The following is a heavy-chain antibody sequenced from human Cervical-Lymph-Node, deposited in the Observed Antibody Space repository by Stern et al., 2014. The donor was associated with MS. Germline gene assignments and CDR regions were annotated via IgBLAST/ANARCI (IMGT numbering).Heavy chain of an antibody. Sequence: QLQLQESGPRQVKSSETLSLTCTVSGDSITRGFYYWGWIRQTPGKGLQWIGNFHYTGSTYSNPSLRSRVTISADTSRNQFSLRLSSVTAADTAVYYCARRDGSGSYYFDFWGQGTLVTVSS. CDR3: ARRDGSGSYYFDF. D-gene: IGHD6-19*01. J-gene: IGHJ4*02. CDR1: GDSITRGFYY. V-gene: IGHV4-39*01. CDR2: FHYTGST.